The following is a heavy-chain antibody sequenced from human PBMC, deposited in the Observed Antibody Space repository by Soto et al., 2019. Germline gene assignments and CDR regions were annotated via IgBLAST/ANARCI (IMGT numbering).Heavy chain of an antibody. D-gene: IGHD6-13*01. Sequence: QVQLVESGGGVVQPGRSLRLSCAASGFTFSSYGMHWVRQAPGKGLEWVAVIWYDGSNKYYADSVKGRFTISRDNSKNTLYLQMNSLRAEDTAVYYCARDGAAAGAYGMDVWGQGTTVTVSS. CDR2: IWYDGSNK. CDR1: GFTFSSYG. CDR3: ARDGAAAGAYGMDV. J-gene: IGHJ6*02. V-gene: IGHV3-33*01.